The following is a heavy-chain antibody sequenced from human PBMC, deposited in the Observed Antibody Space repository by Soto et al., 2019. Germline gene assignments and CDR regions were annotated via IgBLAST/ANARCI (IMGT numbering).Heavy chain of an antibody. Sequence: GGSLRLSCAASGFTFSSYWMSWVRQAPGKGLECVANIKQDGSEKYYVDSVKGRFTISRDNANNSLYLQMNSLRAEDTAVYYCARDRITIFGVVIIPGMDVWGQGTTVTVSS. CDR2: IKQDGSEK. V-gene: IGHV3-7*01. J-gene: IGHJ6*02. CDR3: ARDRITIFGVVIIPGMDV. CDR1: GFTFSSYW. D-gene: IGHD3-3*01.